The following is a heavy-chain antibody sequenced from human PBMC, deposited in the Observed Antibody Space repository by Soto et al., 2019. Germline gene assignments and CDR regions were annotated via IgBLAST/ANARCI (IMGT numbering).Heavy chain of an antibody. V-gene: IGHV1-18*01. D-gene: IGHD3-10*01. Sequence: SVKVSCKASGYTFTSYGISWVRQAPGQGLEWMGWISAYNGNTNYAQKLQGRVTMTTDTSTSTAYMELRSLRSDDTAVYYCARGSRRFGELPDYYYYGMDVWGQGTTVTVSS. CDR2: ISAYNGNT. J-gene: IGHJ6*02. CDR3: ARGSRRFGELPDYYYYGMDV. CDR1: GYTFTSYG.